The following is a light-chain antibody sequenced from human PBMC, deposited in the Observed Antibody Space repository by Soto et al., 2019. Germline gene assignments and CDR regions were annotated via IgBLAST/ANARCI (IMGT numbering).Light chain of an antibody. CDR2: ETS. J-gene: IGKJ5*01. Sequence: EIVLTQSPGTLSLSPGERATLSCRASQSINIYLAWYQQKHGQAPRLLIYETSRRATGIPARFSGSGSGTDFTLTISSLEPDDFAVYYCQQRAKWPPITFGQGTRLETK. CDR3: QQRAKWPPIT. CDR1: QSINIY. V-gene: IGKV3-11*01.